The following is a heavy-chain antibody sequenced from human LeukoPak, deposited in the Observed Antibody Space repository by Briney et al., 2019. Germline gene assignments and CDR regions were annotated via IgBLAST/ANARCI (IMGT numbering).Heavy chain of an antibody. Sequence: TSETLSLTCTVSGGSISSGGYYWSWIRQHPGKGPEWIGYIYYSGSTYYNPSLKSRVTISVDTSKNQFSLKLSSVTAADTAVYYCASLGSSGYYSKAFDIWGQGTMVTVSS. J-gene: IGHJ3*02. CDR1: GGSISSGGYY. CDR3: ASLGSSGYYSKAFDI. CDR2: IYYSGST. D-gene: IGHD3-22*01. V-gene: IGHV4-31*03.